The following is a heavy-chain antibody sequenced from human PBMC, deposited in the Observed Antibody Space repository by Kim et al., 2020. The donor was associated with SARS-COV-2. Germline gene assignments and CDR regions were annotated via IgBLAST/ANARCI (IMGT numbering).Heavy chain of an antibody. D-gene: IGHD6-25*01. Sequence: RYSPSFQGQVTISADKSISTAYLQWSSLKASDTAMYYCARHYHAADHFDYWGQGTLVTVSS. J-gene: IGHJ4*02. V-gene: IGHV5-51*01. CDR3: ARHYHAADHFDY.